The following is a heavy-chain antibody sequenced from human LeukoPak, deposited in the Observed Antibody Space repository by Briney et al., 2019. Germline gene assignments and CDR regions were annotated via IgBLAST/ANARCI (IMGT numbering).Heavy chain of an antibody. CDR3: ARALGYCSSTSCYGYYYYFGMLV. D-gene: IGHD2-2*01. Sequence: SETLSLTCPVYGGSFSGYYWSWIRQPPGKGLEWIGEINHSGSTNYNPPLKTGATISVDTSKNHFTLKLSAVTAADTAVYSCARALGYCSSTSCYGYYYYFGMLVWGPGATVTVSS. CDR1: GGSFSGYY. CDR2: INHSGST. J-gene: IGHJ6*02. V-gene: IGHV4-34*01.